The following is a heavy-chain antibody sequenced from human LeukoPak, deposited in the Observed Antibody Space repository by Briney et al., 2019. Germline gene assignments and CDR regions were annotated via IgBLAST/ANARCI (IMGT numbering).Heavy chain of an antibody. CDR2: INTTTGNP. J-gene: IGHJ4*02. V-gene: IGHV7-4-1*02. D-gene: IGHD3-10*01. CDR1: GYPFSAHF. CDR3: VRGTPTPGMDY. Sequence: ASVRVSCKASGYPFSAHFLNWVRQAPGQGLEWMGNINTTTGNPRYAQDFTGRFVFSLDTSVSTAYLQITSLKADDTAAYYCVRGTPTPGMDYWGQGTQVTVSS.